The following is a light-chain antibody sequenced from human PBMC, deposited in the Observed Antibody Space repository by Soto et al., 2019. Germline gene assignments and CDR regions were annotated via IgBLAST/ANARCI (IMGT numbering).Light chain of an antibody. CDR3: QQYGSSPGIT. CDR2: GAS. Sequence: EIVLTQSPGTLSLSPGARATLSCRATQSVSSSYLAWYQQKPGQAPRLLIYGASSRATGIPDRFSDSGSGTGFTLTISRLEPEDFAVYYCQQYGSSPGITFGPGTKVDIK. V-gene: IGKV3-20*01. CDR1: QSVSSSY. J-gene: IGKJ3*01.